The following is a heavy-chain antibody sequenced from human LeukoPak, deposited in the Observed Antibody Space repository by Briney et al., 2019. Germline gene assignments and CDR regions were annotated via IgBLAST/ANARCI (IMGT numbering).Heavy chain of an antibody. D-gene: IGHD6-13*01. V-gene: IGHV4-31*03. Sequence: PSETLSLTCTVSGGSISSGGYYWSWIRQHPGKGLEWIGYIYYSGSTYYNPSLKSRVTISVDTSKNQFSLKLSSVTAADTAVYYCARGSRLYSSSWYSYNWFDPWGQGTLVTVSS. CDR2: IYYSGST. CDR1: GGSISSGGYY. J-gene: IGHJ5*02. CDR3: ARGSRLYSSSWYSYNWFDP.